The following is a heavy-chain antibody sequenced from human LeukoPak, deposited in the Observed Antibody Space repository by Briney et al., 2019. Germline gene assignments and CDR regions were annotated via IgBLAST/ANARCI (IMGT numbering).Heavy chain of an antibody. CDR2: IYTSGST. CDR1: GGSISSYY. CDR3: ARGPPTSYDSSGFYLNY. D-gene: IGHD3-22*01. Sequence: SETLSLTCTVSGGSISSYYWSWIRQPAGKGLEWIGRIYTSGSTNYNPSLKSRVTMSVDTSKNQFSLKLSSVTAADTAVYYCARGPPTSYDSSGFYLNYWGQGTLVTVSS. V-gene: IGHV4-4*07. J-gene: IGHJ4*02.